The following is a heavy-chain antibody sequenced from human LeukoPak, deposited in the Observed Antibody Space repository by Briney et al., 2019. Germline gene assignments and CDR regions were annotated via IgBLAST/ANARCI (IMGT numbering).Heavy chain of an antibody. CDR3: ASTYYYDSSGHPSWFDP. V-gene: IGHV4-39*01. J-gene: IGHJ5*02. CDR2: IYYSGST. Sequence: SETLSLTCTVSGGSISSSSYYWGWLRQPPGKGLEWIGSIYYSGSTYYNPSLKSRVTISVDTSKNQFSLKLSSVTAADTAVYYCASTYYYDSSGHPSWFDPWGQGTLVTVSS. D-gene: IGHD3-22*01. CDR1: GGSISSSSYY.